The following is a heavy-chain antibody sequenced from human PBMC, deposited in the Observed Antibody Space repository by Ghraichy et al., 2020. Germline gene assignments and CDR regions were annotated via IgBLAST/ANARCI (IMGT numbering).Heavy chain of an antibody. CDR2: IYYSGST. V-gene: IGHV4-59*08. D-gene: IGHD4-23*01. CDR1: GGSISSYY. J-gene: IGHJ4*02. CDR3: ARHTEVTYYFDY. Sequence: SQTLSLTCTVSGGSISSYYWSWIRQPPGKGLEWIGYIYYSGSTNYNPSLKSRVTISVDTSKNQFSLKLSSVTAADTAVYYCARHTEVTYYFDYWGQGTLVTVSS.